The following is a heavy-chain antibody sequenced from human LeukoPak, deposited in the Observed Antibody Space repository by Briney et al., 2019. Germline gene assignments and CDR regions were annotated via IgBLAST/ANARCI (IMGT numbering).Heavy chain of an antibody. CDR1: GGSIGSSNW. CDR2: IYHSGST. V-gene: IGHV4-4*02. D-gene: IGHD3-10*01. J-gene: IGHJ3*02. CDR3: ARDSRSDYYGSGSYNAFDI. Sequence: PSGTLSLTCAVSGGSIGSSNWWSWVRQPPGKGLEWLGEIYHSGSTNYNPSLKSRVTISVDKSKNQFSLKLSFVTAADTAVYYCARDSRSDYYGSGSYNAFDIWGQGTMVTVSS.